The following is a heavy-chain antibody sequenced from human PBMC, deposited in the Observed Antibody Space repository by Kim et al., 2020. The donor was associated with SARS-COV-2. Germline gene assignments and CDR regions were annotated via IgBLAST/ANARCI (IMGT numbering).Heavy chain of an antibody. CDR1: GYSFTSYW. D-gene: IGHD3-3*01. J-gene: IGHJ3*02. CDR2: IYPGDSDT. Sequence: GESLKISCKGSGYSFTSYWIGWVRQMPGKGLEWMGIIYPGDSDTRYSPSFQGQVTISADKSISTAYLQWSSLKASDTAMYYCARRFWSGYHAVSVAPGIWGQETMVTVSS. CDR3: ARRFWSGYHAVSVAPGI. V-gene: IGHV5-51*01.